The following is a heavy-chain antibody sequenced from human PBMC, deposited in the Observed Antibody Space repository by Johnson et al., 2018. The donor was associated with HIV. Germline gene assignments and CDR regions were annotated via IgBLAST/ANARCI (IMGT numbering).Heavy chain of an antibody. Sequence: VQLVESGGGLVQPGGSLRLSCAASGFTVSSNYMSWVRQAPGKGLEWVSVIYSGGSTYYADSVKGRFTISRDNSKNTLYLQMNSLRAEDTAGYYCATGLVGATGAFDIWCQGTMVTVSS. V-gene: IGHV3-66*01. CDR3: ATGLVGATGAFDI. CDR1: GFTVSSNY. J-gene: IGHJ3*02. CDR2: IYSGGST. D-gene: IGHD1-26*01.